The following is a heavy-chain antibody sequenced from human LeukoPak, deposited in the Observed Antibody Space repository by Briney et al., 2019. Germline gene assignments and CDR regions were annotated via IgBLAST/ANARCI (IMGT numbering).Heavy chain of an antibody. J-gene: IGHJ4*02. D-gene: IGHD3-22*01. V-gene: IGHV3-48*04. Sequence: GGSLRLSCAAYGFTFSSYSMNWVRQAPGRGREWVAYISSGSRTIYYADSGKGRFTISRDNAKHSLYLQMNRLRPEDTAVYYCARDHYDSRGYYYVFDYWGQGTLVTVSS. CDR3: ARDHYDSRGYYYVFDY. CDR1: GFTFSSYS. CDR2: ISSGSRTI.